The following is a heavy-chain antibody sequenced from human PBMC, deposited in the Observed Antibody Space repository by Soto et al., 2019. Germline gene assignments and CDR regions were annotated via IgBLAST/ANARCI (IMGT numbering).Heavy chain of an antibody. D-gene: IGHD5-12*01. Sequence: GGSLRLSCAASGFTFSSYAMHWVRQAPGKGLEWVAVISYDGSNKYYADSVKGRFTISRDNSKNTLYLQMNSLRAEDKAVYYCASVVDGGPFDYWGQGTRVTVSS. J-gene: IGHJ4*02. CDR3: ASVVDGGPFDY. CDR2: ISYDGSNK. CDR1: GFTFSSYA. V-gene: IGHV3-30-3*01.